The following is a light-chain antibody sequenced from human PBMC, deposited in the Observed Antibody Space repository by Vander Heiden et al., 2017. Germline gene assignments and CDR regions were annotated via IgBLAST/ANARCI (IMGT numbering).Light chain of an antibody. CDR1: QDIRND. J-gene: IGKJ1*01. V-gene: IGKV1-17*01. CDR2: SAS. Sequence: IEMTQSPSALSATVGDRVTITCRASQDIRNDLGWYQQKTGKAPKRLIYSASNLQSGVPSRCSGSGSGTEFTLTISSLQPEDCATYYCLQHNLYPLTFGQGTKVEIK. CDR3: LQHNLYPLT.